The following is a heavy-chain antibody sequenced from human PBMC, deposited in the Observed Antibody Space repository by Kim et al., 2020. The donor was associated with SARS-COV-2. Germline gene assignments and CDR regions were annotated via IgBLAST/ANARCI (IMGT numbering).Heavy chain of an antibody. CDR1: GFTSSSNW. CDR3: ARGRQIWSN. V-gene: IGHV3-7*03. CDR2: IKQDGSEK. Sequence: GGSLRLSCAASGFTSSSNWMTWVRRAPGKGLEWVANIKQDGSEKYYVDSVKGRFTISRDNAKNSLYLQMNSLRAEDTAVYYCARGRQIWSNWGQGTLVTVST. J-gene: IGHJ4*02. D-gene: IGHD5-18*01.